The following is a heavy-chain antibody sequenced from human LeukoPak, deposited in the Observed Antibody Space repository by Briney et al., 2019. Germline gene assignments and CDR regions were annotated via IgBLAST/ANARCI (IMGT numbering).Heavy chain of an antibody. D-gene: IGHD6-19*01. V-gene: IGHV3-23*01. CDR3: AKGLGQWLVPSVYFDY. J-gene: IGHJ4*02. Sequence: GGSPRLSCAASGFTFSSYALSWVRQAPGKGLEWVSAISGSGGSTYYADSVKGRFTISRDNSKNTLYLQMNSLRAEDTAVYYCAKGLGQWLVPSVYFDYWGQGTLVTVSS. CDR2: ISGSGGST. CDR1: GFTFSSYA.